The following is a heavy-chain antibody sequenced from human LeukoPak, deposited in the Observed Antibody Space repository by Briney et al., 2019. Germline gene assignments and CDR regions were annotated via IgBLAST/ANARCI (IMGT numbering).Heavy chain of an antibody. Sequence: GGSLRLSCAASGFTFNIYAMSWVRQAPGKGLEWVASMCGSAGCTYYADSVKGGFTISRDNSKNTLYLQMNSLRAEDTAVYYCAKDRRYSSGHYYFDYWGQGTLVTVSS. CDR3: AKDRRYSSGHYYFDY. D-gene: IGHD6-25*01. CDR2: MCGSAGCT. CDR1: GFTFNIYA. J-gene: IGHJ4*02. V-gene: IGHV3-23*01.